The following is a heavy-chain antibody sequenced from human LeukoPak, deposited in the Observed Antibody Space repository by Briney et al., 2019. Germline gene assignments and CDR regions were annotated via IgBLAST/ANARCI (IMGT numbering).Heavy chain of an antibody. CDR3: ARVPPYYDSSGHGPYYFDY. CDR2: INTKTGNT. Sequence: ASVKVSCKASGYNFTTYAISWVRQAPGQGLEWMGWINTKTGNTNYAQKLQGRVTMTTDTSTSTAYMELRSLRSDDTAVYYCARVPPYYDSSGHGPYYFDYWGQGTLVTVSS. CDR1: GYNFTTYA. D-gene: IGHD3-22*01. V-gene: IGHV1-18*01. J-gene: IGHJ4*02.